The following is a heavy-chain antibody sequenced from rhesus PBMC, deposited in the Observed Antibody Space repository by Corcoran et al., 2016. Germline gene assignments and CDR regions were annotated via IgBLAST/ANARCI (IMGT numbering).Heavy chain of an antibody. V-gene: IGHV1-70*01. CDR3: AAVEVEYCTGSGCYWNYFDY. D-gene: IGHD2-21*01. CDR2: IHPGYGST. Sequence: QEQLVQSGAEVKKPGASVKVSCKASGYIFTSYVISWLRQAPGQGFEWMGGIHPGYGSTSNAQKFQGRVTITADMSTGTVYMELSSLRSEDMAVYYCAAVEVEYCTGSGCYWNYFDYWGQGVLVTVSS. CDR1: GYIFTSYV. J-gene: IGHJ4*01.